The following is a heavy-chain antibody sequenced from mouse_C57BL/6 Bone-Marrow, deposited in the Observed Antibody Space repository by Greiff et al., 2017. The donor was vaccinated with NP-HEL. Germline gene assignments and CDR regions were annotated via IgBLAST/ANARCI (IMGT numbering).Heavy chain of an antibody. CDR2: IYPRDGST. V-gene: IGHV1-85*01. Sequence: QVQLQQSGPELVKPGASVKLSCKASGYTFTSYDINWVKQRPGQGPEWIGWIYPRDGSTKYNEKFKGKATLTVDTSSSTAYMELHSLTSEDSAVYFCARGGTTASRDYYFDYWGQGTTLTVSS. CDR3: ARGGTTASRDYYFDY. J-gene: IGHJ2*01. D-gene: IGHD1-2*01. CDR1: GYTFTSYD.